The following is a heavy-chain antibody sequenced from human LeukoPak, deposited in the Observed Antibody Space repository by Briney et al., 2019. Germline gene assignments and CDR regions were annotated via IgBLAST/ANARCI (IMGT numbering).Heavy chain of an antibody. CDR1: GYSISSGYY. J-gene: IGHJ4*02. Sequence: PSETLSLTCTVSGYSISSGYYWVWIRQPPGQGLEWIGYIYYSGSTNYNPSLKSRVTISVDTSKNQFSLKLSSVTAADTAVYYCARDGGYFLDYWGQGTLVTVSS. V-gene: IGHV4-59*01. CDR2: IYYSGST. CDR3: ARDGGYFLDY. D-gene: IGHD3-22*01.